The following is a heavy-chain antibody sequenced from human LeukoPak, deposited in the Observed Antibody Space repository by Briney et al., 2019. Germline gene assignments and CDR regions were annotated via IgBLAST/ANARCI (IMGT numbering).Heavy chain of an antibody. D-gene: IGHD1-1*01. CDR2: VYPGDSES. CDR1: GYIFSTFW. CDR3: ARTNWNEGGGGFNY. J-gene: IGHJ4*02. V-gene: IGHV5-51*01. Sequence: GESLKISCKASGYIFSTFWIGWVRQMPGKGLEWMGIVYPGDSESRYSPSFQGQVTITADKSINTAYLQWSSLKASDTAIYFCARTNWNEGGGGFNYWGQGTLVTVSS.